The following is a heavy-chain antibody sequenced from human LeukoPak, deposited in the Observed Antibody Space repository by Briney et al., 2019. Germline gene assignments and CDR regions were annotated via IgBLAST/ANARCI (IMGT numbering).Heavy chain of an antibody. CDR2: IYHSGST. D-gene: IGHD3-22*01. V-gene: IGHV4-30-2*01. J-gene: IGHJ4*02. Sequence: SETLSLTCAVSGGSISSGGYSWRWIRQPPGKGLEWIGYIYHSGSTYYNPSLKSRLTISVDRSKNQFSLKLSSVTAADTAVYYCARVVSDYYYDSSGYYGMAYYFDYWGQGTLVTVSS. CDR3: ARVVSDYYYDSSGYYGMAYYFDY. CDR1: GGSISSGGYS.